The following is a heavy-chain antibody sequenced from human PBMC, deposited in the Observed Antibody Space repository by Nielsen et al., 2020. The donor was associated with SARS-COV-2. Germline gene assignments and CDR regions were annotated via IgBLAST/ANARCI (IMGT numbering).Heavy chain of an antibody. D-gene: IGHD5-24*01. CDR3: VRIDMATISVDY. Sequence: SETLSLTCSVSGGSISGSGRSWNWIRQPPGKGLELIGYIYESGTTYYNPTLKSRVTISVDTSKNQFSLKLNSVTTADSAVYYCVRIDMATISVDYWGRGTLVTVSS. V-gene: IGHV4-30-2*02. J-gene: IGHJ4*02. CDR1: GGSISGSGRS. CDR2: IYESGTT.